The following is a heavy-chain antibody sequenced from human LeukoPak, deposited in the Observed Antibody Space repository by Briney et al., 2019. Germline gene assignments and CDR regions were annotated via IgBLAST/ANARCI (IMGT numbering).Heavy chain of an antibody. D-gene: IGHD2-2*02. CDR1: GGSFSGYY. CDR2: INHSRST. CDR3: ARGLGYCSSTSCYTRGYYYYYMDV. Sequence: SETLSLTCAVYGGSFSGYYWSWVRQPPGKGLEWIGEINHSRSTNYNPSLKSRVTISVDTSKNQFSLKLSSVTAADTAVYYCARGLGYCSSTSCYTRGYYYYYMDVWGKGTTVTVSS. V-gene: IGHV4-34*01. J-gene: IGHJ6*03.